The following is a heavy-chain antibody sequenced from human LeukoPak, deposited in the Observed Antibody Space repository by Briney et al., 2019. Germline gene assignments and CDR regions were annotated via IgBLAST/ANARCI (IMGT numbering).Heavy chain of an antibody. CDR3: ARVKSFYYDSSGYYYFDY. J-gene: IGHJ4*02. V-gene: IGHV1-18*01. CDR1: GYTFTSYG. Sequence: ASVKVSCKASGYTFTSYGISWVRQAPGQGLEWMGWISAYNGNTNYAQKLQGRVTMTTDTSTSTAYMELRSLRSDDTAVYYCARVKSFYYDSSGYYYFDYWGQGTQVTVSS. CDR2: ISAYNGNT. D-gene: IGHD3-22*01.